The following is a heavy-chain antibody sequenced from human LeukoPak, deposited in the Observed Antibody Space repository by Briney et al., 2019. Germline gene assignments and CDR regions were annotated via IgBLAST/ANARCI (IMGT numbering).Heavy chain of an antibody. Sequence: GASVKVSCKASGYTFTGYYMHWVRQAPGQGLEWMGWINPNSGGTNYAQKFQGRVTMTRDTSISTAYMELSRLRSDDTAVYYCARDRCGGDCYSFDYWGQGTLVTVSS. V-gene: IGHV1-2*02. D-gene: IGHD2-21*02. CDR2: INPNSGGT. CDR1: GYTFTGYY. J-gene: IGHJ4*02. CDR3: ARDRCGGDCYSFDY.